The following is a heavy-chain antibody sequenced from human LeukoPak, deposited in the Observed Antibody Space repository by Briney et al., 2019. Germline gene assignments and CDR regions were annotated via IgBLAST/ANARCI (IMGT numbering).Heavy chain of an antibody. CDR1: GYTFTSYG. CDR3: ARDKQVAGKRYYYYGMDV. D-gene: IGHD6-19*01. J-gene: IGHJ6*02. Sequence: ASVKVSCKASGYTFTSYGISWVRQAPGQGLEWMGWISAYNGNTNYAQKLQGRVTMTTDTSTSTAYMELRSLRSDDTAVYYCARDKQVAGKRYYYYGMDVWGQGTTVTVSS. CDR2: ISAYNGNT. V-gene: IGHV1-18*01.